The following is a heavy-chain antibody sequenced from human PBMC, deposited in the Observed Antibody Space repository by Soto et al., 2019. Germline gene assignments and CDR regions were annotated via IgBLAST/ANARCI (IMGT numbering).Heavy chain of an antibody. J-gene: IGHJ5*02. D-gene: IGHD6-6*01. CDR1: GFTFSSYG. Sequence: GGSLRLSCAASGFTFSSYGMHWVRQAPGKGLEWVAVISYDGSNKYYADSVKGRFTISRDNSKNTLYLQMNSLRAEDTAVYYCAKGGGGRQLVFFGGHWSNEYNWFDPWGQGTLVTVSS. CDR3: AKGGGGRQLVFFGGHWSNEYNWFDP. V-gene: IGHV3-30*18. CDR2: ISYDGSNK.